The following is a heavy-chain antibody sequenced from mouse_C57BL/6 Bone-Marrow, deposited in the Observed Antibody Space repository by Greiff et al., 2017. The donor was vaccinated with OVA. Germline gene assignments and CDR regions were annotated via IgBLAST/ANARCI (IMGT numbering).Heavy chain of an antibody. Sequence: EVQVVESGGGLVQPGGSLSLSCAASGFTFTDYYMSWVRQPPGKALEWLGFIRNKANGYTTEYSASVKGRFTISRDNSQSILYLQMNALRAEDSATYYWASFSWFAYWGQGTLVTVSA. CDR2: IRNKANGYTT. V-gene: IGHV7-3*01. CDR3: ASFSWFAY. CDR1: GFTFTDYY. J-gene: IGHJ3*01.